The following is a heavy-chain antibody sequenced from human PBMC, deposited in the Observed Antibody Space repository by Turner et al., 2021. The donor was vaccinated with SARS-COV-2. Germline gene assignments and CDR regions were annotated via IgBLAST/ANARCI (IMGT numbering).Heavy chain of an antibody. V-gene: IGHV3-23*01. Sequence: EVQLLESGGGLVQPGGSLRLSCPASGFTFSSYAMSWVRQAPGKGLEWVSAISGSGGSTYYADSVKGRFTISRDNSKNTLYLQMNSLRAEDTAVYYYAKPPGEQWLVLALVFDYWGQGTLVTVSS. D-gene: IGHD6-19*01. J-gene: IGHJ4*02. CDR3: AKPPGEQWLVLALVFDY. CDR1: GFTFSSYA. CDR2: ISGSGGST.